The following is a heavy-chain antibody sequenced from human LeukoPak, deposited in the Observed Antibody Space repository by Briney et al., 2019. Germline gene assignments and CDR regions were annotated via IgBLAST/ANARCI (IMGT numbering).Heavy chain of an antibody. CDR2: IHHSGST. CDR1: SGSISSNYW. D-gene: IGHD2-2*01. Sequence: SGTLSLTCTVSSGSISSNYWWSWVRQAPGKGLEWIGEIHHSGSTNYNPSLKSRVTISVDTSKNQFSLKLSSVTAADTAVYYCARGYCRGTSCNRYTFDMWGQGTMVTVSS. CDR3: ARGYCRGTSCNRYTFDM. J-gene: IGHJ3*02. V-gene: IGHV4-4*02.